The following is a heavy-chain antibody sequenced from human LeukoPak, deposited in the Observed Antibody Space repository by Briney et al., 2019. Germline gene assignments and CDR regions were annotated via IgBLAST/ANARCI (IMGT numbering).Heavy chain of an antibody. D-gene: IGHD1-26*01. CDR3: ARDGRVGAIYFDY. CDR2: IYSGGST. Sequence: PGGSLRLSCAASGFTVSSNYMSWVRQAPGKGLEWVSVIYSGGSTYYADSVKGRFTISRDNSKNTLYLQMNSLRAEDTAVYYCARDGRVGAIYFDYWGQGTLVTVSS. V-gene: IGHV3-53*05. CDR1: GFTVSSNY. J-gene: IGHJ4*02.